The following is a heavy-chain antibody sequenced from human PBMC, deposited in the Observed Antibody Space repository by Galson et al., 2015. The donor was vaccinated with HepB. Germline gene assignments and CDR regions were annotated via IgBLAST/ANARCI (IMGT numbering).Heavy chain of an antibody. D-gene: IGHD6-19*01. V-gene: IGHV3-9*01. J-gene: IGHJ4*02. CDR2: ISWNSGSI. CDR1: GFTFDDYA. CDR3: AKEKGAVAGTGGFDY. Sequence: SLRLSCAASGFTFDDYAMHWVRQAPGKGLEWVSGISWNSGSIGYADSVKGRFTISRDNAKNSLYLQMNSLRAEDTALYYCAKEKGAVAGTGGFDYWGQGTLVTVSS.